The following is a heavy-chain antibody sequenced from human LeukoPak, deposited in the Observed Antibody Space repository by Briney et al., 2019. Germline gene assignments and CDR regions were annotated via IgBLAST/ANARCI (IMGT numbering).Heavy chain of an antibody. Sequence: ASVKVSCKSSGYSFTIYGVAWVRQAPGQGLEWMGWISTYTGDTNYAESLQDRVTMTRDTSRSTVYMELKSLRSDATAVSYCAREAGRDGYNSESSLDYWGQGTRVTVS. CDR2: ISTYTGDT. V-gene: IGHV1-18*01. CDR3: AREAGRDGYNSESSLDY. D-gene: IGHD5-24*01. CDR1: GYSFTIYG. J-gene: IGHJ4*02.